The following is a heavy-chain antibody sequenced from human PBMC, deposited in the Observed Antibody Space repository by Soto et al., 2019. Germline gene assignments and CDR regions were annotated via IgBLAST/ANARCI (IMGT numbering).Heavy chain of an antibody. V-gene: IGHV5-51*01. J-gene: IGHJ4*02. D-gene: IGHD3-9*01. CDR2: IYPGDSDT. Sequence: GESLKISCKGSGYSFTSYWICWVRQMPGKGLEWMGIIYPGDSDTRYSPSFQGQVTISADKSIRTDYLQWSSLKVSETALYYFARTYYAILPGYYGFEYWGQRTLVTVSS. CDR1: GYSFTSYW. CDR3: ARTYYAILPGYYGFEY.